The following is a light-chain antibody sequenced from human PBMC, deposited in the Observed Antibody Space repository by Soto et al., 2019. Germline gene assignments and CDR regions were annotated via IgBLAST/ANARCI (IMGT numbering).Light chain of an antibody. CDR3: QQYGSSGT. CDR1: QSVGSD. V-gene: IGKV3-20*01. J-gene: IGKJ1*01. Sequence: EKVVTLSPATLSVSQGERASLSCRASQSVGSDLAWYQQKPGQAPRLLIYGASNRATGIPDRFSGSGSGTDFTLTISRLEPEDFAVYYCQQYGSSGTFGQGTKVDIK. CDR2: GAS.